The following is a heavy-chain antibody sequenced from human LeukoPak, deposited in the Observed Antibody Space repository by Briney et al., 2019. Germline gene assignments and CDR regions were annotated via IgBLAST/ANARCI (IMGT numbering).Heavy chain of an antibody. CDR3: ARDYCSGGSCYPYYYYGMDV. CDR2: IKQDGSEK. V-gene: IGHV3-7*03. D-gene: IGHD2-15*01. Sequence: GESLRLSCAASGFTFSSYWMSWVRQAPGKGLEWVDNIKQDGSEKYYVDSVKGRFTISRDNAKNSLYLQMNSLRAEDTAVYYCARDYCSGGSCYPYYYYGMDVWGKGTTVTVSS. J-gene: IGHJ6*04. CDR1: GFTFSSYW.